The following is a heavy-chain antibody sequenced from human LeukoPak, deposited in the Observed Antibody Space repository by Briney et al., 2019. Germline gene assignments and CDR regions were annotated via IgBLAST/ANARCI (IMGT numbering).Heavy chain of an antibody. CDR3: ASSKYCSGGSCYAFDI. Sequence: GESLKISCKGSGYSFTSYWIGWVRQMPGKGLEWMGIIYPGDSDTRYSPSFQGQVTISADKSISTAYLQWSSLKASDTAMYYCASSKYCSGGSCYAFDIWGQGTMVTVSS. D-gene: IGHD2-15*01. CDR2: IYPGDSDT. J-gene: IGHJ3*02. CDR1: GYSFTSYW. V-gene: IGHV5-51*01.